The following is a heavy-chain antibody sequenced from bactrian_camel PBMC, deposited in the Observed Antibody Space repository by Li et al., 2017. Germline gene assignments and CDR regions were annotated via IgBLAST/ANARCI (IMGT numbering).Heavy chain of an antibody. Sequence: VQLVESGGDSVEAGGSLRLSCDASGVASARDFRENCMGWFRQTPGDERDGIAAIYIGGGSTWYVDSVKGRFTISQDNAKNTLYLQMNSLKSEDTAVYYCAADFPSKAATVFCSMTANVYVYWGQGTQVTVS. V-gene: IGHV3S54*01. CDR2: IYIGGGST. CDR3: AADFPSKAATVFCSMTANVYVY. D-gene: IGHD3*01. J-gene: IGHJ4*01. CDR1: GVASARDFRENC.